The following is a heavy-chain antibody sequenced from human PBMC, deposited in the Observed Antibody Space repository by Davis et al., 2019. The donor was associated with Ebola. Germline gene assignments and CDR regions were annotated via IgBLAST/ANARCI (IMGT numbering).Heavy chain of an antibody. CDR1: GFTFSDYY. J-gene: IGHJ6*02. D-gene: IGHD6-13*01. CDR3: ARGIAAKSYYYYGMDV. CDR2: IYSGGST. V-gene: IGHV3-53*01. Sequence: GESLKISCAASGFTFSDYYMSWIRQAPGKGLEWVSVIYSGGSTYYADSVKGRFTISRDNSKNTLYLQMNSLRAEDTAVYYCARGIAAKSYYYYGMDVWGQGTTVTVSS.